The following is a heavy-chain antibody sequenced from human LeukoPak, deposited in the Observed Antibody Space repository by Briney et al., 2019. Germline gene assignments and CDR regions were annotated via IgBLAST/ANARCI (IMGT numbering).Heavy chain of an antibody. CDR2: VKSKADDGTT. V-gene: IGHV3-15*01. CDR1: GFSSTNTW. CDR3: ATEGGSGSYYGDDAFDM. D-gene: IGHD3-10*01. J-gene: IGHJ3*02. Sequence: GGSLRLSCEASGFSSTNTWMSWVRQAPGKGLEWVGRVKSKADDGTTDYAAPVQGRFTISRDDSKNTLSLQMNSLKTEDTAVYYCATEGGSGSYYGDDAFDMWGQGTMVTVSS.